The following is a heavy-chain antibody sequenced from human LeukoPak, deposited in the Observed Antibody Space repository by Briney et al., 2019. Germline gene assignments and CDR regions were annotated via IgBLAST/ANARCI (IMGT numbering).Heavy chain of an antibody. CDR2: IYYIGST. D-gene: IGHD5-24*01. CDR3: ASTRRDGYHFDY. J-gene: IGHJ4*02. Sequence: PSETLSLTCSVSDDSITMYYWTWIRQPPGKGLEWIGYIYYIGSTNYNPSLKSRVTISVDTSKNQFSLKLSSVTAADTAVYYCASTRRDGYHFDYWGQGTLVTVSS. CDR1: DDSITMYY. V-gene: IGHV4-59*01.